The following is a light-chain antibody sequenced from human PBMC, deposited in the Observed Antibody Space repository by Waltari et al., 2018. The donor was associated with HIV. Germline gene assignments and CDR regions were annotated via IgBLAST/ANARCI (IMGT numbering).Light chain of an antibody. Sequence: QSALTQPASVSGSPGQSFTLSCTGTNSDFGASDSVTWYQQHPGKAPKLILYYVNRRPSGVSYRFSGSKSGNTASLTISGLQAEDEADYYCCSYAGSNFVFGSGTKVIVL. CDR2: YVN. J-gene: IGLJ1*01. CDR3: CSYAGSNFV. V-gene: IGLV2-23*02. CDR1: NSDFGASDS.